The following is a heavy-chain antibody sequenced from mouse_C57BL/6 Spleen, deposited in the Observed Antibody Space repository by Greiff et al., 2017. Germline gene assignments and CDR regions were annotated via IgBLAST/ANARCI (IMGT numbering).Heavy chain of an antibody. D-gene: IGHD2-5*01. CDR1: GYTFTSYW. CDR2: IDPSDSYT. V-gene: IGHV1-69*01. Sequence: VQLQQPGAELVMPGASVKLSCKASGYTFTSYWMHWVKQRPGQGLEWIGEIDPSDSYTNYNQKFKGKSTLTVDKSSSTAYMQLSSLTSEDSAVYYCARWGYSNWDYWGQGTTLTVSS. J-gene: IGHJ2*01. CDR3: ARWGYSNWDY.